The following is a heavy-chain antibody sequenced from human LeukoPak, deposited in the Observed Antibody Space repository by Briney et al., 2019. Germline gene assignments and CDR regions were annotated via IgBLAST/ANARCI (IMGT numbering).Heavy chain of an antibody. Sequence: GGSLRLSCAASGFTFSGSAMHWVRQASGKGLEWVGRIRSKANSYATAYAASVKGRFTISRDDSKNTAYLQMNSLKTEDTAVYYCARDPGGYSGYDSSFDYWGQGTLVTVSS. CDR3: ARDPGGYSGYDSSFDY. D-gene: IGHD5-12*01. V-gene: IGHV3-73*01. J-gene: IGHJ4*02. CDR2: IRSKANSYAT. CDR1: GFTFSGSA.